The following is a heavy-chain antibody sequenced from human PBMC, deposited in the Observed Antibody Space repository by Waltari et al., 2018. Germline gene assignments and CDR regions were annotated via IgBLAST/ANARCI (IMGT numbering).Heavy chain of an antibody. J-gene: IGHJ4*02. CDR3: VRGRISIAARFVDY. Sequence: QVQLVQSGAEVKKPGDSVKVSCKASGYTFTSYDINWVRTATGQGLEWMGWMNPNSGNTGYAQKFQGRVTMTRNTSISTAYMELSSLRSEDTAVYYCVRGRISIAARFVDYWGQGTLVTVSS. CDR2: MNPNSGNT. CDR1: GYTFTSYD. V-gene: IGHV1-8*01. D-gene: IGHD6-6*01.